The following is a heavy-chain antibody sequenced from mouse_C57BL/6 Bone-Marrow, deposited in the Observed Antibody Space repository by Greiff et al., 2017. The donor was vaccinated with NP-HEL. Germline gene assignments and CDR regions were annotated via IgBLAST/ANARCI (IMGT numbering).Heavy chain of an antibody. D-gene: IGHD4-1*01. Sequence: EVQLMESGGGLVQPGGSLSLSCAASGFTFTDYYMSWVRQPPGKALEWLGFIRNKANGYTTEYSASVKGRFTIYRDNSQISLYLQMNALRAEDSATYYCARCLANCDFDYWGQGTTLTVSS. V-gene: IGHV7-3*01. CDR1: GFTFTDYY. CDR3: ARCLANCDFDY. J-gene: IGHJ2*01. CDR2: IRNKANGYTT.